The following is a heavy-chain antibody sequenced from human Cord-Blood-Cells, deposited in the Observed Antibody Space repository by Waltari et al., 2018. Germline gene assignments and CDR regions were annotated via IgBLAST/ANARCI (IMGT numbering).Heavy chain of an antibody. J-gene: IGHJ4*02. Sequence: QVQLVESGGGVVQPGRSLRLSCAASGFPFSSYGMHWVRQAPGKGLGWVAVISYDGSNKYYADSVKGRFTISRDNSKNTLYLQMNSLRAEDTAVYYCAKGDGGLWFVYWGQGTLVTVSS. CDR2: ISYDGSNK. D-gene: IGHD3-10*01. CDR3: AKGDGGLWFVY. CDR1: GFPFSSYG. V-gene: IGHV3-30*18.